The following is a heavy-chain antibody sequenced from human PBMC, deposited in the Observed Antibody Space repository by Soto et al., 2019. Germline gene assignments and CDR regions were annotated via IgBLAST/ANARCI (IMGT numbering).Heavy chain of an antibody. CDR2: IWYDGSNK. CDR3: ARAPNYYDSSGYYNHWYFDL. Sequence: GGSLRLSCAASGFTFSSYGMHWVRQAPGKGLEWVAVIWYDGSNKYYADSVKGRFTISRDNSKNTLYPQMNSLRAEDTAVYYCARAPNYYDSSGYYNHWYFDLWGRGTLVTVSS. D-gene: IGHD3-22*01. J-gene: IGHJ2*01. CDR1: GFTFSSYG. V-gene: IGHV3-33*01.